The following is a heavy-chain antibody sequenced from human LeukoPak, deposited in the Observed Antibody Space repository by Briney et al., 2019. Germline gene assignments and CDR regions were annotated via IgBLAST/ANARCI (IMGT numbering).Heavy chain of an antibody. V-gene: IGHV3-30-3*02. D-gene: IGHD5-12*01. CDR1: GFTFSSYA. J-gene: IGHJ4*02. CDR2: ISYDGSNK. Sequence: GGSLRLSCAASGFTFSSYAMHWVRQAPGKGLEWVAVISYDGSNKYYADSVKGRFTISRDNSKNTLYLQMNSLRAEDTAVYYCAKPRTVDIVATEPFDYWGQGTLATVSS. CDR3: AKPRTVDIVATEPFDY.